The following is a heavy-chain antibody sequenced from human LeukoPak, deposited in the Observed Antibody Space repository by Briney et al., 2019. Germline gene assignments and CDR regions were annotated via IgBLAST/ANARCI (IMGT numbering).Heavy chain of an antibody. J-gene: IGHJ4*02. V-gene: IGHV4-61*02. Sequence: PSQTLSLTCTVSGGSISSATYYWSWIRQPAGKGLEWIGRIYTSGSTNYNPSLKSRVTMSIDTSKNQFSLKLSSVTAADTAVYYCAMRERLAAAFDYWGQGTPVTVSS. CDR3: AMRERLAAAFDY. CDR2: IYTSGST. D-gene: IGHD6-13*01. CDR1: GGSISSATYY.